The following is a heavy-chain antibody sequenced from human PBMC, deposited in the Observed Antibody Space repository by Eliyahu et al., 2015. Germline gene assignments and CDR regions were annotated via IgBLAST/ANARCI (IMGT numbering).Heavy chain of an antibody. CDR3: ANTRGYRGFVDY. V-gene: IGHV3-23*01. J-gene: IGHJ4*02. CDR2: ISGSGGST. Sequence: VRLLDSGGGLVQPGGSLRLSCTASGLPFGSSTMAWIRQPQGKGLEWVSSISGSGGSTYYADSVKGRFTISRDNSKNTVYLQMNSLRAGDTALYYCANTRGYRGFVDYWGQGALVTVSS. CDR1: GLPFGSST. D-gene: IGHD5-12*01.